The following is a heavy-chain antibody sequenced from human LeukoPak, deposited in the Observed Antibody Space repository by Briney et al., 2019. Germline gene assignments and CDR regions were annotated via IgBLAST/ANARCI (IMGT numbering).Heavy chain of an antibody. D-gene: IGHD3-10*01. CDR2: ISYDGSNK. CDR1: GFTFSSYG. J-gene: IGHJ3*02. Sequence: GGSLRLSCAASGFTFSSYGMHWVRQAPGKGLEWVAVISYDGSNKYYADSVKGRFTISRDNSKNTLYLQMNSLRAEDTAVYYCAKGPPPWFGELYAFDIWGQGTMVTVSS. CDR3: AKGPPPWFGELYAFDI. V-gene: IGHV3-30*18.